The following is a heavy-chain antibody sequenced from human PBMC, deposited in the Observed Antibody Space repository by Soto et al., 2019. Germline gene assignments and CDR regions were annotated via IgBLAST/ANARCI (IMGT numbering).Heavy chain of an antibody. J-gene: IGHJ6*02. CDR3: ARPQYCSSHSCNYGMDV. CDR2: IWYHGRKI. V-gene: IGHV3-33*01. CDR1: GINFRSYA. D-gene: IGHD2-2*01. Sequence: QVQLVESGGGVVQPGMSLRLTCEASGINFRSYAMHWVRQAPGKGLEWVAVIWYHGRKIYYGDSVRGRFTISRDISNNTLDLQMTSLRAEDTATYYCARPQYCSSHSCNYGMDVWGQGTSVTVSS.